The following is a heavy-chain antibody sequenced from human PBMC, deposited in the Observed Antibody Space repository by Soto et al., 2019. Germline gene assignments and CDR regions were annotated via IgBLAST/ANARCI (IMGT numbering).Heavy chain of an antibody. J-gene: IGHJ5*02. CDR1: GYTFTTYY. V-gene: IGHV1-46*01. D-gene: IGHD6-13*01. CDR3: ARDSVPLSSSWYWGFDP. Sequence: ASVKVSCKASGYTFTTYYIHWVRQAPGQGLEWMGVINPSCGSTSYAQKFQGRVTMTRDTSTSTVYMELSSLRSEDTAVYYCARDSVPLSSSWYWGFDPWGQGTLVTVSS. CDR2: INPSCGST.